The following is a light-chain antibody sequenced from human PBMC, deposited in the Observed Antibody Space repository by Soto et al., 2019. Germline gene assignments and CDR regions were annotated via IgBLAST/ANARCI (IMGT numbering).Light chain of an antibody. CDR2: AAY. CDR3: HQRTDT. Sequence: ESVLTQSPATLSLSPGECATLSCRASQSVSSYLAWNQQKPGQAPRLLIYAAYNRATGLPARFRGSGSGTDFTLTISSLEPEDFAFYYCHQRTDTFGQGTKLDIK. J-gene: IGKJ2*01. V-gene: IGKV3-11*01. CDR1: QSVSSY.